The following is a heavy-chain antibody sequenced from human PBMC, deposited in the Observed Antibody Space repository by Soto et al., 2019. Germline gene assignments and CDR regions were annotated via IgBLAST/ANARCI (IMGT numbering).Heavy chain of an antibody. CDR3: AREATDSSGYYYLNWFDP. Sequence: SVKVSCKASGGTFSSYAISWVRQAPGQGLEWMGGIIPIFGTANYAQKFQGRVTITADESTSTAYMELSSLRSEDTAVYYCAREATDSSGYYYLNWFDPRGQGTLVTVSS. CDR1: GGTFSSYA. V-gene: IGHV1-69*13. J-gene: IGHJ5*02. CDR2: IIPIFGTA. D-gene: IGHD3-22*01.